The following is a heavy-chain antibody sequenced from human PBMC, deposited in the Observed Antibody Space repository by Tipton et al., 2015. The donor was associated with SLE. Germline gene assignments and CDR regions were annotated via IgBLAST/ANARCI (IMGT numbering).Heavy chain of an antibody. CDR1: GFTFSSYS. CDR3: ARAGDGYTYYYYGMDV. Sequence: SLRLSCAASGFTFSSYSMNWVRQAPGKGLEWVSSISGSGTHIYYADSVKGRFTISRDNAGNSLYLQMNSLRAEDTAVYYCARAGDGYTYYYYGMDVWGQGTTVTVSS. J-gene: IGHJ6*02. V-gene: IGHV3-21*01. D-gene: IGHD5-24*01. CDR2: ISGSGTHI.